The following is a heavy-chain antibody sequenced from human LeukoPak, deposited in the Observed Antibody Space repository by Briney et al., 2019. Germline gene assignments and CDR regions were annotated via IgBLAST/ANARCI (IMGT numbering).Heavy chain of an antibody. J-gene: IGHJ1*01. CDR2: INYSGSS. D-gene: IGHD5-12*01. CDR1: GGSISSGCYY. V-gene: IGHV4-31*03. CDR3: ARGGYKCITYFHH. Sequence: PSETLSLTCTVSGGSISSGCYYWSWLRQHPGKGLEWIGYINYSGSSYYPPSLKRRVSISVDTSKNQLSLKLSAVTAAYTAVYYCARGGYKCITYFHHWGQGALVTVSS.